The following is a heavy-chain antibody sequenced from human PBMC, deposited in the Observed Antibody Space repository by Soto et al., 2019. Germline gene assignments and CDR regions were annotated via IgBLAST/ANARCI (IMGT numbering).Heavy chain of an antibody. CDR3: ARDLYGDYSRDAFDI. Sequence: ASVKVSCKASGYTFTSYGINWVRQAPGQGLEWMGWISAYNGNTNYAQKLQGRVTMTTDTSTSTAYMELRSLRSDDTAVYYCARDLYGDYSRDAFDIWGQGTMVTVSS. V-gene: IGHV1-18*01. J-gene: IGHJ3*02. D-gene: IGHD4-17*01. CDR1: GYTFTSYG. CDR2: ISAYNGNT.